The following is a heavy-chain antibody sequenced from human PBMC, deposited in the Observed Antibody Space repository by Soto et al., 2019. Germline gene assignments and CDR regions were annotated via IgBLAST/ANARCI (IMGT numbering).Heavy chain of an antibody. CDR2: IYYSGST. Sequence: QVQLQESGPGLVKPSQTLSLTCTVSGGSISSGDYYWSWIRQPPGKGLEWIGYIYYSGSTYYNPSLRSRVTISVDTSKNQFSLKLSSVTAADTAVYYCARVNWNYEGAFDIWGQGTMVTVSS. J-gene: IGHJ3*02. V-gene: IGHV4-30-4*01. D-gene: IGHD1-7*01. CDR1: GGSISSGDYY. CDR3: ARVNWNYEGAFDI.